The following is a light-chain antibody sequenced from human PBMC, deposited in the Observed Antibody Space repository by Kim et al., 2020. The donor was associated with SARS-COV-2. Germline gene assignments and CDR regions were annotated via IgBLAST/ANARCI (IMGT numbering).Light chain of an antibody. Sequence: SASGGDRVTITCRPSQSVADYLHWYQHKPGKAPKLLIYATSDLQTGVPSRFSGRGSGTDFTLTISSLEPEDFATYYCQQSHSTPYTFGQGTKLEI. CDR1: QSVADY. CDR3: QQSHSTPYT. J-gene: IGKJ2*01. CDR2: ATS. V-gene: IGKV1-39*01.